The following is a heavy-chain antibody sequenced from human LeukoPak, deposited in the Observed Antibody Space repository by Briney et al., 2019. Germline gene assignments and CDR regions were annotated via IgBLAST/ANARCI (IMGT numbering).Heavy chain of an antibody. D-gene: IGHD2-21*02. CDR2: IRASGAGT. Sequence: QTGGSLRLSCAASGFTLSSYAMSWVRQAPGEGLEWVSAIRASGAGTYYADSVRGRFILSRDNSKNTLYLQMNSLRADDTAVYYCARDRGGEYCGGDCWTFDYWGQGTLVTVSS. CDR1: GFTLSSYA. J-gene: IGHJ4*02. V-gene: IGHV3-23*01. CDR3: ARDRGGEYCGGDCWTFDY.